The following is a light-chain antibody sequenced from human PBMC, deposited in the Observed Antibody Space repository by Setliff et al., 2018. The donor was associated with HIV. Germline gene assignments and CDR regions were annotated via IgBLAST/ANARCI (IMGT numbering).Light chain of an antibody. CDR2: DVS. Sequence: QSVLAQPASVSGSPGQSITISCTGTSSDVGAYNYVSWYQQHPGNAPKLMIYDVSNRPSGVSRRFSGSKSGNTASLTISGLQAEDEAAYYCSSYTGSSTLEVFGTGTKVTVL. V-gene: IGLV2-14*03. CDR3: SSYTGSSTLEV. CDR1: SSDVGAYNY. J-gene: IGLJ1*01.